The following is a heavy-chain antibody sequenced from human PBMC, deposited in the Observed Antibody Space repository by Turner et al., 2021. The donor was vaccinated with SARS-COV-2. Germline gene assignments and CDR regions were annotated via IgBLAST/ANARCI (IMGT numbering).Heavy chain of an antibody. D-gene: IGHD3-22*01. V-gene: IGHV3-23*01. CDR2: ISGTGGNT. Sequence: EVQLLESGGGLVQPGGSLRLSCTASGFIFNNYAMSWVRQAPGKGLEWVAAISGTGGNTYYADSAKGRFTISRDNSKNTQYLQMNSLGAEDTALYYCTKDYYHSRGYADGFDMWGQGTAVIVSS. CDR3: TKDYYHSRGYADGFDM. J-gene: IGHJ3*02. CDR1: GFIFNNYA.